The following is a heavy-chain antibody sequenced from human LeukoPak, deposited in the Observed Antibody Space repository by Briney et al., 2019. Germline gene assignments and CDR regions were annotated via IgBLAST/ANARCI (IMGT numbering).Heavy chain of an antibody. CDR2: IKQDGSEK. CDR3: AKGGHYSHFDY. V-gene: IGHV3-7*03. D-gene: IGHD3-22*01. CDR1: GFTCSSYW. J-gene: IGHJ4*02. Sequence: GGSLRLSCAASGFTCSSYWMSWVRQAPGKGLEWVANIKQDGSEKYYVDSVKGRFTISRDNAKNTLYLQMNSLRAEDTAVYYCAKGGHYSHFDYWGQGTLVTVSS.